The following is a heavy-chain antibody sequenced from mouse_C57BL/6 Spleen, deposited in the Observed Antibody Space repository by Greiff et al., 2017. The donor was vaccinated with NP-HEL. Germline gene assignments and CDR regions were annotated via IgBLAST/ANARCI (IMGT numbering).Heavy chain of an antibody. Sequence: EVKLMESEGGLVQPGSSMKLSCTASGFTFSDYYMAWVRQVPEKGLEWVANINYDGSSTYYLDSLKSRFIISRDNAKNILYLQMSSLKSEDTATYYCAKSTAEDWYFDVWGTGTTVTVSS. D-gene: IGHD1-2*01. J-gene: IGHJ1*03. CDR1: GFTFSDYY. V-gene: IGHV5-16*01. CDR2: INYDGSST. CDR3: AKSTAEDWYFDV.